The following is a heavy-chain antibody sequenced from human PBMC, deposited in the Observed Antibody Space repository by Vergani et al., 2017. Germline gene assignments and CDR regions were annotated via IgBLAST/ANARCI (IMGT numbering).Heavy chain of an antibody. V-gene: IGHV3-48*03. D-gene: IGHD3-10*01. CDR3: ARDATYYYGSGFDY. CDR2: ISSSSSYI. CDR1: GFTFSSYE. J-gene: IGHJ4*02. Sequence: EVQLVESGGGLVQPGGSLRLSCAASGFTFSSYEMNWVRQAPGKGLEWVSYISSSSSYIYYADSVKGRFTISRDNAKNSLYLQMNSLRAEDTAVYYCARDATYYYGSGFDYWGQGTLVTVSS.